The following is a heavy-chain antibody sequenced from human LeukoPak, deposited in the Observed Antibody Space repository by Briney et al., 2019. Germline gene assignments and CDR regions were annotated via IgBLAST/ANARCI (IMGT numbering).Heavy chain of an antibody. D-gene: IGHD3-3*01. CDR3: ARGERVLRFSVDY. Sequence: ASVKVSCKASGYTFTSYDINWARQATGQGLEWMGWMNPNSGNTGYAQKFQGRVTMTRNTSISTAYMELSSLRSEDTAVYYCARGERVLRFSVDYWGQGTLVTVSS. CDR2: MNPNSGNT. V-gene: IGHV1-8*01. CDR1: GYTFTSYD. J-gene: IGHJ4*02.